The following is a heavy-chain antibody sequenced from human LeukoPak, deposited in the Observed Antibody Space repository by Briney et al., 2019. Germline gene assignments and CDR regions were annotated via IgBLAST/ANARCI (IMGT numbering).Heavy chain of an antibody. V-gene: IGHV4-34*01. CDR1: GGSFSGYY. J-gene: IGHJ4*02. CDR3: ARGSLVGATDY. D-gene: IGHD1-26*01. CDR2: INHSGST. Sequence: TSETLSVTCAVYGGSFSGYYWSWIRQPPGKGLEWIGEINHSGSTNYNPSLKSRVTVSVDTSKNQFSLKLSSVTAADTAVYYCARGSLVGATDYWGQGTLVSVSS.